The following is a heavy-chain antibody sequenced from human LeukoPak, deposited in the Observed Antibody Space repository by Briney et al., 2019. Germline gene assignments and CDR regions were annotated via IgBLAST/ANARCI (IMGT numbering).Heavy chain of an antibody. CDR2: IYYSGST. D-gene: IGHD3-9*01. CDR3: ARQFDHFDY. CDR1: GGSISSSSYY. J-gene: IGHJ4*02. Sequence: SETLSLTCTVSGGSISSSSYYWGWIRQPPGKGLEWIGSIYYSGSTYYNPSLKSRVTISVDTSKNQFSLKLSSVTAADTAVYYCARQFDHFDYWGQGTLVTVSS. V-gene: IGHV4-39*01.